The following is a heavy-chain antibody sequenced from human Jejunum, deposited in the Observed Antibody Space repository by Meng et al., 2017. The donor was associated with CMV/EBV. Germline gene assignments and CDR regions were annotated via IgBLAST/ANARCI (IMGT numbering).Heavy chain of an antibody. CDR2: VYRRSTAK. Sequence: CSASGFAFSDYSMNWVRQAPGGGLEWLSIVYRRSTAKYYAQSVKGRFTISRDDSTSTLYLQMNSLRVDDTATYYCAKDTTPDSRYNFDCWGQGTLVTVS. V-gene: IGHV3-23*03. D-gene: IGHD2-2*02. CDR3: AKDTTPDSRYNFDC. J-gene: IGHJ4*02. CDR1: GFAFSDYS.